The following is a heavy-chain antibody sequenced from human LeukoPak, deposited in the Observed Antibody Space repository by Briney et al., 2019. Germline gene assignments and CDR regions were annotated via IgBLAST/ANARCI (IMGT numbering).Heavy chain of an antibody. D-gene: IGHD3-16*01. CDR3: AIDMITFGGAIYDAFDI. CDR1: GFTFSSYA. V-gene: IGHV3-23*01. CDR2: ISGSGGST. J-gene: IGHJ3*02. Sequence: PGGSLRLSCAASGFTFSSYAMSWVRQAPGKGLEWVSAISGSGGSTYYADSVKGRFTISRDNSKNTLYLQMNSLRAEDTAVYYCAIDMITFGGAIYDAFDIWGQGTMVTVSS.